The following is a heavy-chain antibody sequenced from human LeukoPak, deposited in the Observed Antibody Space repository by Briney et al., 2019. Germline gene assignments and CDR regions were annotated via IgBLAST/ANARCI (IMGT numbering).Heavy chain of an antibody. J-gene: IGHJ4*02. CDR3: ARAGQGYCTSTSCYLSLDY. D-gene: IGHD2-2*01. CDR2: IYHSGST. CDR1: GGSISSSNW. V-gene: IGHV4-4*02. Sequence: SETLSLTCAVSGGSISSSNWWSWVRQPPGKGLEWIGQIYHSGSTNYNPSLKSRVAISVDKSKNQFSLNLNSVTAADTAVYYCARAGQGYCTSTSCYLSLDYWGQGTLVTVSS.